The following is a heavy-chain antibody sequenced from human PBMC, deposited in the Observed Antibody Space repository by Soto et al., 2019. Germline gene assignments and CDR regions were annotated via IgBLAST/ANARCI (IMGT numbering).Heavy chain of an antibody. CDR2: IYYSGST. J-gene: IGHJ4*02. D-gene: IGHD2-2*01. Sequence: PSETLSLTCTVSGGSISSGGYYWSWIRQHPGKGLEWIGYIYYSGSTYYNPSLKSRVTISVDTSKNQFSLKLSSVTAADTAVYYCARLGIEYQLLLDYWGQGTLVTVSS. V-gene: IGHV4-31*03. CDR3: ARLGIEYQLLLDY. CDR1: GGSISSGGYY.